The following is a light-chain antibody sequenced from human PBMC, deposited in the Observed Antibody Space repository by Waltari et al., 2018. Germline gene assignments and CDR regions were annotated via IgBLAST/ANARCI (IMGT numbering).Light chain of an antibody. V-gene: IGKV1-12*01. CDR3: RQGNDFPLT. CDR1: QDISRW. Sequence: DIQITQSPSSATASVGDTVTITCRAGQDISRWLGWYQQKPGKAPKFLIYDASTLQSGVPARFSGSGSGREFTLTNSSLQPEDFSTYYCRQGNDFPLTFGGGTKVEMK. CDR2: DAS. J-gene: IGKJ4*01.